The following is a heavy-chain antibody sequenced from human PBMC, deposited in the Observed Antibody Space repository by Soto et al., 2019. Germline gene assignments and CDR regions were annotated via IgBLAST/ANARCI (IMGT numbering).Heavy chain of an antibody. CDR2: IYYSGST. D-gene: IGHD3-22*01. CDR3: AGGGSIVVATRRLMDV. Sequence: PSETLSLTCTVSGGSISSGGYYWSWILQHPGKGLEWIGYIYYSGSTYYNPSLKSRVTISVDTSKNQFSLKLSSVTAADTAVYYCAGGGSIVVATRRLMDVWGKGTTVTVSS. J-gene: IGHJ6*03. V-gene: IGHV4-31*03. CDR1: GGSISSGGYY.